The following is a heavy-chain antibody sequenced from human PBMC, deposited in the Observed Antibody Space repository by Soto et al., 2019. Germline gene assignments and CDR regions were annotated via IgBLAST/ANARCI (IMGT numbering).Heavy chain of an antibody. J-gene: IGHJ4*02. CDR1: TCSY. CDR3: CGEEARAGRDCFAY. Sequence: AVKVSCKDCTCSYLQWVRQAPGPGLEWIGCINPNSGGTHYAEQFQRSVTMTWYTSISTVYMELNSLTSDDTAVIYFCGEEARAGRDCFAYWAQGSLVTVSS. D-gene: IGHD2-21*01. V-gene: IGHV1-2*02. CDR2: INPNSGGT.